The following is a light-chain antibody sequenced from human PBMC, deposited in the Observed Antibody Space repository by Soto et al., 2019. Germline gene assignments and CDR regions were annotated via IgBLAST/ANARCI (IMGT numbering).Light chain of an antibody. CDR2: DVS. CDR3: SSYTTSDTYV. Sequence: QSVLTQPASVSGSPGQSIVISCTATSTDVGTYNWVSWYQQHPGKAPKLMIYDVSIRPSGVSHRFSGSKSGNTASLTISGLQAEDEADYYCSSYTTSDTYVFGTGTKLTVL. CDR1: STDVGTYNW. V-gene: IGLV2-14*03. J-gene: IGLJ1*01.